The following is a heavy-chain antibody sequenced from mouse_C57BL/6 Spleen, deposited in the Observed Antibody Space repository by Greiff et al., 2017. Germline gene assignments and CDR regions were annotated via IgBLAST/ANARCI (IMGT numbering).Heavy chain of an antibody. CDR1: GYTFTSYG. CDR3: ARRGDYGNYEAY. CDR2: IYPRSGNT. J-gene: IGHJ3*01. Sequence: QVQLQQSGAELARPGASVKLSCKASGYTFTSYGISWVKQRTGQGLEWIGEIYPRSGNTYYNEKFKGKATLTADKSSSTAYMELRSLTSEDSAVYFCARRGDYGNYEAYWGQGTLVTVSA. V-gene: IGHV1-81*01. D-gene: IGHD2-1*01.